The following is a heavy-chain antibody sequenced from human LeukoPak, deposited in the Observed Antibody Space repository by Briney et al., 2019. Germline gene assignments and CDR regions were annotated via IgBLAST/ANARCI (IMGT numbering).Heavy chain of an antibody. J-gene: IGHJ3*02. V-gene: IGHV1-58*02. CDR3: AADYQDLDAFDI. Sequence: ASVKVSCKASGFTFTSSSIQWVRQARGQRLEWIGWIVVGSGNTNSAQKFQERVTITRDMSTSTAYMELSSLRSEDTAVYYCAADYQDLDAFDIWGQGTMVTVSS. D-gene: IGHD3/OR15-3a*01. CDR2: IVVGSGNT. CDR1: GFTFTSSS.